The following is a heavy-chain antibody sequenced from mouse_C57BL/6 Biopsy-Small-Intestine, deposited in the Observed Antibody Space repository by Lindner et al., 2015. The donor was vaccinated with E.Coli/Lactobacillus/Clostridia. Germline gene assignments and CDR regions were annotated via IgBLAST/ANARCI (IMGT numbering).Heavy chain of an antibody. J-gene: IGHJ1*03. Sequence: VQLQESGGGLVKPGGSLKLSCAASGFTFSNYGMSWVRQTPEKRLEWVATVSDGGTYTYYLDNVKGRFTISRDNAKNNLYLQMSHLKSEDTAIYYCARDQAFDVWGTGTTATVSS. CDR2: VSDGGTYT. CDR1: GFTFSNYG. V-gene: IGHV5-4*01. CDR3: ARDQAFDV.